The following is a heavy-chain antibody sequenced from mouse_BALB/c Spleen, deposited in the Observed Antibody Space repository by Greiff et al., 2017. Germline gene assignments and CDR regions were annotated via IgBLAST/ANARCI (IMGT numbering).Heavy chain of an antibody. J-gene: IGHJ1*01. CDR3: ARGYGYFDV. V-gene: IGHV5-6-5*01. Sequence: VMLVESGGGLVKPGGSLKLSCAASGFTFSSYAMSWVRQTPEKRLEWVASISSGGSTYYPDSVKGRFTISRDNARNILYLQMSSLRSEDTAMYYCARGYGYFDVWGAGTTVTVSA. CDR1: GFTFSSYA. CDR2: ISSGGST.